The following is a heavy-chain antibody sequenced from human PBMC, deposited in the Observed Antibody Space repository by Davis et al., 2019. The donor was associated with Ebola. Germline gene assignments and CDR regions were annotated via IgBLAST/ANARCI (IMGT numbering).Heavy chain of an antibody. D-gene: IGHD3-22*01. J-gene: IGHJ4*02. CDR1: GCSISSSNW. V-gene: IGHV4-4*02. CDR3: ASLPYYYDSSEDY. Sequence: SETLSLTCAVSGCSISSSNWWSWVRQPPGKGLEWIGEIYHIGSTNYNPSLKSRVTISVDKSKNQFSLKLSSVTAADTAVYYCASLPYYYDSSEDYWGQGTRVTVSA. CDR2: IYHIGST.